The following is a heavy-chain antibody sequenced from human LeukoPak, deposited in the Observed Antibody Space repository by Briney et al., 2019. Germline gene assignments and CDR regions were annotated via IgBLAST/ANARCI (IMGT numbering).Heavy chain of an antibody. Sequence: PGGSLRLSCAASGFTFGNSWMSWVRQAPGKGLEWVPTIKPDGSEKYYVDSVKGRFTISRDNAKNSLYLQMSSLRAEDTAVYYCAAANYFDYWGQGTLVTVSS. CDR1: GFTFGNSW. V-gene: IGHV3-7*01. J-gene: IGHJ4*02. CDR2: IKPDGSEK. CDR3: AAANYFDY.